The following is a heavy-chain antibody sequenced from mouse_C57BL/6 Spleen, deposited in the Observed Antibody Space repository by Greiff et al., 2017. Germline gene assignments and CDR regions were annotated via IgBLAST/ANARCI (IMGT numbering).Heavy chain of an antibody. Sequence: VQLVESGPGLVAPSQSLSITCTVSGFSLTSYGVDWVRQSPGKGLEWLGVIWGVGSTNYNSALKSRLSIRKDNSKSQVFLKMNSLQTDDTAMYYCASEGGNSWFAYWGQGTLVTVSA. V-gene: IGHV2-6*01. CDR3: ASEGGNSWFAY. CDR1: GFSLTSYG. D-gene: IGHD2-1*01. CDR2: IWGVGST. J-gene: IGHJ3*01.